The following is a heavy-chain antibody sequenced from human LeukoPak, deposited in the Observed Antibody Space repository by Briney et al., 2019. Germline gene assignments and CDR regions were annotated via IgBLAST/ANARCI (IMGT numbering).Heavy chain of an antibody. CDR2: IYHSGST. CDR1: GYSISSGYY. CDR3: ARENNWFDP. J-gene: IGHJ5*02. V-gene: IGHV4-38-2*02. Sequence: ASETLSLTCTVSGYSISSGYYWGWIRQPPGKGLEWIRSIYHSGSTYYNPSLKSRVTISVDTSKNQFSLKLSSVTAADTAVYYCARENNWFDPWGQGTLVTVSS.